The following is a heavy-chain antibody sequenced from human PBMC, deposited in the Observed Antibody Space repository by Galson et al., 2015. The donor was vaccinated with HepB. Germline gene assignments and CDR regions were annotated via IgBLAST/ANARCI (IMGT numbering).Heavy chain of an antibody. CDR3: VRDIRGLPEKYFDL. D-gene: IGHD3-10*01. CDR1: GFTFSHYG. V-gene: IGHV3-33*08. CDR2: IWYDASNK. Sequence: SLRLSCAASGFTFSHYGMHWVRQAPGKGLEWVAYIWYDASNKFYVDSVKGRFTISRDNSKDTLSLHMNSLRAEDTAIYYCVRDIRGLPEKYFDLWGQGTLVTVSS. J-gene: IGHJ4*02.